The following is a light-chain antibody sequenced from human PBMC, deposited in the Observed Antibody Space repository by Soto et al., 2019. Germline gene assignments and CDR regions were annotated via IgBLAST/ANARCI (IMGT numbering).Light chain of an antibody. CDR3: QEYNSWRGEWT. V-gene: IGKV1-5*01. Sequence: DFQITHYPASLSASVGYMFTITFVGSQSINIWLAWYQQKAGKAPKLLIYDASTLESGVPSRFSGSGSRTEFTLTISSLQPDDFAAYYCQEYNSWRGEWTFGQGSHVDIK. CDR2: DAS. CDR1: QSINIW. J-gene: IGKJ1*01.